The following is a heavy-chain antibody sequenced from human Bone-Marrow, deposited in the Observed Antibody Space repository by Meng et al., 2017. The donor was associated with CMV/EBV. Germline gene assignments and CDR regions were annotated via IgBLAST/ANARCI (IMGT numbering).Heavy chain of an antibody. Sequence: GESLKISCAASGFTFSSYWMHWVRQAPGKGLVWVSRINSDGSSTSYADSVKGRFTISRDNAKNTLYLQMNSLRAEDTAVYYCAKDRAPILNYYGMDVWGQGTTVTVSS. D-gene: IGHD3-3*01. CDR2: INSDGSST. J-gene: IGHJ6*02. CDR3: AKDRAPILNYYGMDV. CDR1: GFTFSSYW. V-gene: IGHV3-74*01.